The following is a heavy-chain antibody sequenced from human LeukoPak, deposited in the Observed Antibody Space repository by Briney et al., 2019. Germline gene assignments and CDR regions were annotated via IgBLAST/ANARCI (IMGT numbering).Heavy chain of an antibody. CDR3: ARGYGDFNWFDP. Sequence: GESLKISCQASGYSFTSSWIGWARQMPGKGLEWMAIINPGDSDTRYSPSFQGQVTISADKSISTAYLQWSSLKASDTAMYYCARGYGDFNWFDPWGQGTLVTVSA. CDR1: GYSFTSSW. V-gene: IGHV5-51*01. J-gene: IGHJ5*02. CDR2: INPGDSDT. D-gene: IGHD4-17*01.